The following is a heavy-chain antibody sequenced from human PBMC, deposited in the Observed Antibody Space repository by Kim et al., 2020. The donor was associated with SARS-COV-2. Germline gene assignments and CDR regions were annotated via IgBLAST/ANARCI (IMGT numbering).Heavy chain of an antibody. CDR2: ISYSGNII. D-gene: IGHD4-17*01. CDR1: GFTFSDYY. V-gene: IGHV3-11*04. J-gene: IGHJ2*01. Sequence: GGSLRLSCAASGFTFSDYYMRWIRQAPGKGLEWVSHISYSGNIIYYADSVKGRFTISRDNAKNTLYLQMNSLSAEDTAVYYCARDPKGITTVTTGWVFWG. CDR3: ARDPKGITTVTTGWVF.